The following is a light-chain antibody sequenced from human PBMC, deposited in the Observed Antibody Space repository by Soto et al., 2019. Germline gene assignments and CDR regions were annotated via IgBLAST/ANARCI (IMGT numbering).Light chain of an antibody. CDR2: AAS. J-gene: IGKJ3*01. CDR3: QQANSFSGT. V-gene: IGKV1-12*01. Sequence: DIQMTQSPSYVSAAVGDRVTITCRASQGIGTWLAWYQQKPETAPKLLIYAASSLQSGVPSRFSGSGSGTYFTLSINSLQPEDFATYYCQQANSFSGTFGPGTKVHLK. CDR1: QGIGTW.